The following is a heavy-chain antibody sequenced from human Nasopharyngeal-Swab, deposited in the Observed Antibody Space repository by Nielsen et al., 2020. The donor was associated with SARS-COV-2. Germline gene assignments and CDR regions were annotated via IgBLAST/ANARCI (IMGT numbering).Heavy chain of an antibody. J-gene: IGHJ3*02. CDR1: GFTFDDYG. CDR3: ARDFPAYYYDSSGPGRAAFDI. CDR2: INWNGGST. D-gene: IGHD3-22*01. V-gene: IGHV3-20*01. Sequence: GGSLRLSCEASGFTFDDYGMSWVRQAPGKGLEWVSGINWNGGSTGYADSVKGRFTISRDNAKNSLYLQMNSLRAEETALYHCARDFPAYYYDSSGPGRAAFDIWGQGTMVTVSS.